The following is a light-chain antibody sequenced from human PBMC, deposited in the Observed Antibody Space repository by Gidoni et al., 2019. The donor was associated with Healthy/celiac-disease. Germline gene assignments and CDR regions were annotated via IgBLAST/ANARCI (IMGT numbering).Light chain of an antibody. CDR1: SLRSYY. CDR3: NARDSSGNPGVG. V-gene: IGLV3-19*01. CDR2: GKN. Sequence: SSELTQDPAVSVALGQTVRITCQGDSLRSYYASWYQQKPGQAPVLVIYGKNNRPSGIPDRFPGASSGNTAYLTITGAQAEDEADYYGNARDSSGNPGVGCGGGTKLTVL. J-gene: IGLJ2*01.